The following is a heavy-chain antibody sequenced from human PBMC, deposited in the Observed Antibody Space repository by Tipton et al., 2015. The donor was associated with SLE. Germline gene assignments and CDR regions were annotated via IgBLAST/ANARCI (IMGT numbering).Heavy chain of an antibody. D-gene: IGHD7-27*01. CDR2: IYYTGTT. CDR3: ARDSLGFDY. CDR1: GFSISTYNW. Sequence: TLSLTCAVSGFSISTYNWWGWIRQSPGKGLEWIGYIYYTGTTYYNPSLKSRATMSVDTSKNQFSLKLSSVTAVDTAVYYCARDSLGFDYWGQGALVTVSS. V-gene: IGHV4-28*03. J-gene: IGHJ4*02.